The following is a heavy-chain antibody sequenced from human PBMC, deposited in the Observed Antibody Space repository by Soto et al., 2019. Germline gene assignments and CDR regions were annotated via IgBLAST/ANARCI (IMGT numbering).Heavy chain of an antibody. CDR2: ISYDGSNK. Sequence: GGSLRLSCAASGFTFSSYAMHWVRQAPGKGLEWVAVISYDGSNKYYADSVKGRFTISRDNSKNTLYLQMSSLRAEDTAVYYCASQSYDILTGSPSYYYYYGMDVWGQGTTVTVSS. J-gene: IGHJ6*02. D-gene: IGHD3-9*01. CDR3: ASQSYDILTGSPSYYYYYGMDV. V-gene: IGHV3-30-3*01. CDR1: GFTFSSYA.